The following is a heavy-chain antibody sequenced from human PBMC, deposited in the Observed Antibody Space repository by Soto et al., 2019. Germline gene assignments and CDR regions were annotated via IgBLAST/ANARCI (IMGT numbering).Heavy chain of an antibody. V-gene: IGHV3-64*02. CDR1: GFTFSSYN. CDR3: ARARCSSGQCYYFDY. CDR2: ISRSGDRT. D-gene: IGHD2-15*01. J-gene: IGHJ4*02. Sequence: GGSLRLSCAASGFTFSSYNIHWIRQAPGKGLEFVSAISRSGDRTYYADSVKGRFTITRDNSKNTVWLQMGSLRAEDMAVYYCARARCSSGQCYYFDYWGRGALVTVSS.